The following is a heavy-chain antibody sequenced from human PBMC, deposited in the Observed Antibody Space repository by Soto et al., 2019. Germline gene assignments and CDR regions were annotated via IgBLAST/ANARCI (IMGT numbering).Heavy chain of an antibody. Sequence: GGSLRLSCTASGFTFGDYAISWFRQAPGKGLEWVGFIRSKAYGGTTEYAASVKGRFTISRDDSKSIAYLQMNSLKTEDTAVYYCTSPSPFTYYCARDPNIVATRRDVYYYYGMDVWGQGTTVTVSS. V-gene: IGHV3-49*03. CDR3: TSPSPFTYYCARDPNIVATRRDVYYYYGMDV. CDR2: IRSKAYGGTT. CDR1: GFTFGDYA. D-gene: IGHD5-12*01. J-gene: IGHJ6*02.